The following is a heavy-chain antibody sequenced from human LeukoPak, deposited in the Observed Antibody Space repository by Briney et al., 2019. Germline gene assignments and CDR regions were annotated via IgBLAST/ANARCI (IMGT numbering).Heavy chain of an antibody. Sequence: SETLSLTCTVSGGSISSSSYYWGWIRQPPGKGLEWIGSIYYSRSTYYNPSLKSRVTISVDTSKNQFSLKLSSVTAADTAVYYCARDILGPFDYWGQGTLVTVSS. CDR3: ARDILGPFDY. J-gene: IGHJ4*02. CDR2: IYYSRST. V-gene: IGHV4-39*07. CDR1: GGSISSSSYY. D-gene: IGHD3-16*01.